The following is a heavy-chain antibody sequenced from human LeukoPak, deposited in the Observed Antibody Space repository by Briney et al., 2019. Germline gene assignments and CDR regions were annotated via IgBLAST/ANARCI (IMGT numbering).Heavy chain of an antibody. Sequence: GGSLRLSCAASGFTFSSYGMHWVRQAPGKGLEWVAVIWYDGSNKYYADSVKGRFTISRDNSKNTLYLQMNSLRAEDTAVYYCARETGDDAFDIWGQGTMVTVSS. CDR2: IWYDGSNK. J-gene: IGHJ3*02. D-gene: IGHD7-27*01. CDR3: ARETGDDAFDI. V-gene: IGHV3-33*01. CDR1: GFTFSSYG.